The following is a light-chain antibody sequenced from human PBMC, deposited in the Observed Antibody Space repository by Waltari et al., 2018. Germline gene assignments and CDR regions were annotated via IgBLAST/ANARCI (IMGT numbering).Light chain of an antibody. J-gene: IGLJ2*01. CDR2: EVT. CDR1: SSDVGGFTY. V-gene: IGLV2-8*01. CDR3: SSYGGNNNIL. Sequence: QSALTQPPSASGSPGQSVTISCTGTSSDVGGFTYVSWYQQHPGKAPKLIIFEVTKRPSGVPDRFSGSKSGNTASLTVSGLQSEDEADYYCSSYGGNNNILFGGGTKLSVL.